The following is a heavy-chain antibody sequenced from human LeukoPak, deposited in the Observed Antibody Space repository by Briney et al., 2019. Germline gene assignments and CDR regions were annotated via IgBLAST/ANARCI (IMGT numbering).Heavy chain of an antibody. D-gene: IGHD3-10*01. CDR3: ARGGITMVQGVIIRNWFDP. CDR1: GYTFTGYY. CDR2: INPNSGGT. Sequence: ASVKVSCKASGYTFTGYYMHWVRQAPGQGLEWMGWINPNSGGTNYAQKFQGRVTMARDTSISTAYMELSRLRSDDTAVYYCARGGITMVQGVIIRNWFDPWGQGTLVTVSS. J-gene: IGHJ5*02. V-gene: IGHV1-2*02.